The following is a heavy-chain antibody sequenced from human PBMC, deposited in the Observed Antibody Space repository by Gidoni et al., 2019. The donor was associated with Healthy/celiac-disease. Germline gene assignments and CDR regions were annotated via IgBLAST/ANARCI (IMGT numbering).Heavy chain of an antibody. CDR3: ARDLTVVPMNWFDP. J-gene: IGHJ5*02. CDR2: IIPILGIA. Sequence: QVQLVQSGAEVKKPGSSVKVSCKASGGTFSSYTISWVRQAPGQGLEWMGRIIPILGIANYAQKFQGRVTITADKSTSTAYMELSSLRSEDTAVYYCARDLTVVPMNWFDPWGQGTLVTVSS. D-gene: IGHD2-15*01. V-gene: IGHV1-69*08. CDR1: GGTFSSYT.